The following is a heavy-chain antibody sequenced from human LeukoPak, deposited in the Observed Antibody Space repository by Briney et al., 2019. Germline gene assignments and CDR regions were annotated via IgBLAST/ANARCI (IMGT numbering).Heavy chain of an antibody. J-gene: IGHJ4*02. CDR3: AKSKDNPLYYFDN. V-gene: IGHV3-23*01. CDR1: GFTFNSYA. CDR2: ISGNGDST. Sequence: GGSLRLSCAASGFTFNSYAMSWVRQAPGKGLEWVSTISGNGDSTSYAHFVKGRFTISRDNSKNTLYLQMNSLRAEDTAVYYCAKSKDNPLYYFDNWGQGTLVTVSS.